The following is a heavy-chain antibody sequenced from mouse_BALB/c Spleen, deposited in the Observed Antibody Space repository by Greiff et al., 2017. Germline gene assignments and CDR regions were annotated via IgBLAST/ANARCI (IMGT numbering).Heavy chain of an antibody. Sequence: QVQLKESGAELARPGASVKLSCKASGYTFTSYWMQWVKQRPGQGLEWIGAIYPGDGDTRYTQKFKGKATLTADKSSSTAYMQLSSLASEDSAVYYCARERNLAVVAPFDYWGQGTTLTVSS. CDR1: GYTFTSYW. CDR2: IYPGDGDT. D-gene: IGHD1-1*01. CDR3: ARERNLAVVAPFDY. V-gene: IGHV1-87*01. J-gene: IGHJ2*01.